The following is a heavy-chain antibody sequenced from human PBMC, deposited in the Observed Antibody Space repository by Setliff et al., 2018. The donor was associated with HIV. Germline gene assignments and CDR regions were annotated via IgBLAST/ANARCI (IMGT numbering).Heavy chain of an antibody. V-gene: IGHV1-18*01. Sequence: GASVKVSCKASGYTFTSYGISWVRQAPGQGLEWMGWSSAYNGNTNYAQKLQGRVTMTTDTSTSTAYMELRSLRSDDTAVYYCARDVLTPVGVSHRKWELLSPNLRGDDAFDIWGQGTMVTVSS. J-gene: IGHJ3*02. CDR3: ARDVLTPVGVSHRKWELLSPNLRGDDAFDI. CDR1: GYTFTSYG. D-gene: IGHD1-26*01. CDR2: SSAYNGNT.